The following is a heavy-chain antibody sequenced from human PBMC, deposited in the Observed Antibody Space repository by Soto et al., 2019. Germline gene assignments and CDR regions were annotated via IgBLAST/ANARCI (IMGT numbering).Heavy chain of an antibody. Sequence: SETLSLTCTVSGGSITSYYWSWIRQPPGQGLEWIAYITHSGSTYYNPSLKSRVTISVDTSKNQFSLKLSSVTAADTAVYYCAKALRYFDWLLYFDYWGQGTLVTVSS. CDR3: AKALRYFDWLLYFDY. CDR1: GGSITSYY. J-gene: IGHJ4*02. D-gene: IGHD3-9*01. CDR2: ITHSGST. V-gene: IGHV4-4*08.